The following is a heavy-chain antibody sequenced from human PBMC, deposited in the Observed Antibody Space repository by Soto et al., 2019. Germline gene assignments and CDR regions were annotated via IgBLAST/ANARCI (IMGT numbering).Heavy chain of an antibody. J-gene: IGHJ4*02. V-gene: IGHV4-59*08. Sequence: SETLSLTCTVSGGSISSYYWSWIRQPPGKGLEWIGYIYYSGSTNYNPSLKSRVTISVDTSKNQFSLKLSSVTAADTAVYYCARSSGSYSGALDYFDYWGQGTLVTVSS. CDR2: IYYSGST. D-gene: IGHD1-26*01. CDR3: ARSSGSYSGALDYFDY. CDR1: GGSISSYY.